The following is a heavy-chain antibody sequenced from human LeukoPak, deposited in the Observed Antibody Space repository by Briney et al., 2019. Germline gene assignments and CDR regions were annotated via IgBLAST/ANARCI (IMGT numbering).Heavy chain of an antibody. V-gene: IGHV3-9*01. J-gene: IGHJ4*02. CDR1: GFIFNNYA. CDR3: ARVRGLSRDGYKSPDY. CDR2: ISWNSGSI. Sequence: GGSLRLSCAGSGFIFNNYAMHWVRQPPGKGLEWVSGISWNSGSIDYADSVKGRFTISRDNAKNSLYLQMNSLRVEDTAFYYCARVRGLSRDGYKSPDYWGQGTLVTVSS. D-gene: IGHD5-24*01.